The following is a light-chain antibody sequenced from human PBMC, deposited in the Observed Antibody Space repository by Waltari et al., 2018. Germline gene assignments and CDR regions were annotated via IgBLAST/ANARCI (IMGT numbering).Light chain of an antibody. CDR1: ILAKKY. V-gene: IGLV3-27*01. CDR3: YSATDKNRGI. J-gene: IGLJ2*01. Sequence: SYELTQPSSISVSPGQTAKIICSGDILAKKYVRWFQQKPGEAPLLVIYKDTERPSGIPERFSGSGSGTTVTLTITGVRADDEADYYCYSATDKNRGIFGGGTRLTVL. CDR2: KDT.